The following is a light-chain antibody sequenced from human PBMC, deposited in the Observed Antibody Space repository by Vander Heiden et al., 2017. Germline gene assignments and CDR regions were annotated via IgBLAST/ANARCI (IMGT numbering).Light chain of an antibody. V-gene: IGLV3-21*02. CDR3: QVWDSSSDHPDVV. CDR2: DDS. Sequence: SSVLTQPPSVSVAPGQPARLTCGGNNIGSKSVHWYQQKPGQAPVLGVYDDSDRPSGIPERFSGSNSGNTATLTISRVEAGDEADDYCQVWDSSSDHPDVVFGGGTKLTVL. CDR1: NIGSKS. J-gene: IGLJ2*01.